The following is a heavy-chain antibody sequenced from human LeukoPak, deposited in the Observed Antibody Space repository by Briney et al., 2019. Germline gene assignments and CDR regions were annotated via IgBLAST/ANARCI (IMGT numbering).Heavy chain of an antibody. Sequence: GESLQISCKGSGYSFTSYWIGWVRQLPGKGLEWMGIIYPGDSDTRYSPSFQGQVTISADESISTAYLQWSSLKASDTAMYYCARPSPRAKLGASFQHWGQGTLVTVSS. CDR1: GYSFTSYW. J-gene: IGHJ1*01. CDR3: ARPSPRAKLGASFQH. D-gene: IGHD5-12*01. V-gene: IGHV5-51*01. CDR2: IYPGDSDT.